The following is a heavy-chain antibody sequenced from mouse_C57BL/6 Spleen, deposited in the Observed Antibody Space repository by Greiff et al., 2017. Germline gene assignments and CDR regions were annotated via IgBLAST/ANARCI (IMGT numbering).Heavy chain of an antibody. Sequence: QVQLQQSGAELVKPGASVKISCKASGYAFSSYWMNWVKQRPGKGLEWIGKIYPGDGDTNYNGKFKGKATLTADKSSITAYMQLSSLTSEDSAVYFCARRGCNYFDYWGQGTTLTVSS. CDR2: IYPGDGDT. V-gene: IGHV1-80*01. J-gene: IGHJ2*01. CDR1: GYAFSSYW. CDR3: ARRGCNYFDY.